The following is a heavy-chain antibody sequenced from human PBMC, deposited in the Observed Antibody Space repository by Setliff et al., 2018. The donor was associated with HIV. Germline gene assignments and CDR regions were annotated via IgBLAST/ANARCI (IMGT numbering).Heavy chain of an antibody. V-gene: IGHV3-72*01. CDR1: GFPFRDHY. CDR3: ARPTNIDTLYYGSQTFYMYYYGLDV. D-gene: IGHD1-26*01. Sequence: PGGSLRLSCTASGFPFRDHYMDWVRQASGKGLEWVGRIGNKPNSYTTEYAASLKGRFTISRDDSQNSLYLQMNSLGADDTAVYFCARPTNIDTLYYGSQTFYMYYYGLDVWGQGTTVTVSS. CDR2: IGNKPNSYTT. J-gene: IGHJ6*02.